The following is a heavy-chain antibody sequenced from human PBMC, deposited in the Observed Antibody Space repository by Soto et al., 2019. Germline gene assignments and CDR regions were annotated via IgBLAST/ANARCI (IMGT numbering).Heavy chain of an antibody. Sequence: EVQLVESGGGLVKPGGSLRLSCAASGFTFSSYSMNWVRQAPGKGLEWVSSISSSSSYIYYADSVKGRFTISRDNAKNSLYRQMNSLRAEDTAVYYCARGEYSSSSGSKDWGQGTLVTVSS. D-gene: IGHD6-6*01. CDR2: ISSSSSYI. CDR3: ARGEYSSSSGSKD. CDR1: GFTFSSYS. J-gene: IGHJ4*02. V-gene: IGHV3-21*01.